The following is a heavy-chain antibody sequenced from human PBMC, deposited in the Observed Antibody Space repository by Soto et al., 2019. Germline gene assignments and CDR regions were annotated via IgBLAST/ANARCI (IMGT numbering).Heavy chain of an antibody. CDR3: ARGGSGTYHV. D-gene: IGHD3-10*01. V-gene: IGHV4-31*02. Sequence: LSLTCSVSYDSITGGVYYWSWIRQHPAKGLEWIGSIYYRGSTYYNPSLRSRGTISLDPSQARLSLRLTSLTAADTATYYCARGGSGTYHVWGQGTLVTVS. CDR2: IYYRGST. CDR1: YDSITGGVYY. J-gene: IGHJ4*02.